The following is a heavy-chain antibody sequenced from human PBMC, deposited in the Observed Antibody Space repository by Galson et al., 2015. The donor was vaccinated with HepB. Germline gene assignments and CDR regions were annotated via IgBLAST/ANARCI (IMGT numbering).Heavy chain of an antibody. D-gene: IGHD2-21*02. CDR1: GYTFTSYG. CDR3: ARRYCGGDCYSNWFDP. CDR2: INPNNGNT. V-gene: IGHV1-46*03. J-gene: IGHJ5*02. Sequence: SVKVSCKASGYTFTSYGISWVRQAPGQGLEWMGIINPNNGNTGYAQKFQGRVTMTSDTSTTTVYMELSSLRSEDTAVYFCARRYCGGDCYSNWFDPWGQGTLVTVSS.